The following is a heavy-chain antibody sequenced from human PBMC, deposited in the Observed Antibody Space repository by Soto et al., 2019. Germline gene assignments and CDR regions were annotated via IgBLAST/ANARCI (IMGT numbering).Heavy chain of an antibody. CDR1: GFTFSSYG. CDR3: ARERGMRSWYCGMDV. J-gene: IGHJ6*02. CDR2: ISYDGSNK. D-gene: IGHD3-16*01. Sequence: QVQLVESGGGVVQPGRSLRLSCAASGFTFSSYGMHWVRQAPGKGLEWEAVISYDGSNKYYADSVKGRFTISRDNSKYTLYVKVNSLRAEDTAVYYCARERGMRSWYCGMDVWGQGPTVTVSS. V-gene: IGHV3-30*03.